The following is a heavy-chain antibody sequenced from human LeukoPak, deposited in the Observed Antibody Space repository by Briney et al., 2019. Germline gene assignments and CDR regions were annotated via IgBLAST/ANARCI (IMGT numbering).Heavy chain of an antibody. J-gene: IGHJ4*02. D-gene: IGHD3-22*01. CDR2: IWYDGSNK. CDR1: GFTFSSYG. CDR3: ARDQGPDHYDSGYNDY. Sequence: PGRSLRLSCAASGFTFSSYGMHWGRQAPGKGLEWVAVIWYDGSNKYYADSVKGRFTTSRDNSKSTLYLQMNSLRAEDTAVYYCARDQGPDHYDSGYNDYWGQGTLVTVSS. V-gene: IGHV3-33*01.